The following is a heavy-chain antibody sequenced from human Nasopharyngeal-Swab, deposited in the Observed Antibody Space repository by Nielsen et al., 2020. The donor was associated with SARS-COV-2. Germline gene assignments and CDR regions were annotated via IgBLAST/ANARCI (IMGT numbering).Heavy chain of an antibody. CDR2: ISGSGGTT. Sequence: GGSLRLSCAASGFTFSSYAMSWVRQAPGKGLEWVSAISGSGGTTYYADSVKGRFTISRDNSKNTLFLQMNSLRAEDTVVYYCARDKGYDSGGYYYGPDYFDYWGRGTLVTVSS. CDR3: ARDKGYDSGGYYYGPDYFDY. CDR1: GFTFSSYA. J-gene: IGHJ4*02. V-gene: IGHV3-23*01. D-gene: IGHD3-22*01.